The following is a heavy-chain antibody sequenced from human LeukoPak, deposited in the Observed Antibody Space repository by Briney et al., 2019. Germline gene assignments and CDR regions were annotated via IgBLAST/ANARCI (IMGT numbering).Heavy chain of an antibody. D-gene: IGHD3-3*01. CDR3: ARDRSGYANDAFDF. J-gene: IGHJ3*01. V-gene: IGHV3-30*03. CDR2: LSYGGTNK. CDR1: GFTFSNYG. Sequence: GGSLRLSCAASGFTFSNYGMHWVRQAPGKGLEWVAVLSYGGTNKYYADSVKGRFTISRDNSKNTMFLQMNSLRAEDTAVYHCARDRSGYANDAFDFWGQGTMVTVSS.